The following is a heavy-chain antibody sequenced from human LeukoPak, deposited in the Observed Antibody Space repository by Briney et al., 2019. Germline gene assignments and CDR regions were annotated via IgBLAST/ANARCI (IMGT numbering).Heavy chain of an antibody. J-gene: IGHJ4*02. CDR1: GGSFSGYY. Sequence: SETLSLTCAVYGGSFSGYYWSWIRQPPGKGLEWIGEINHSGSTNYNPSLKSRVSISVDSSKNQFFLKLSSVTAPDTAVYYCARGSDTAAGLYWGQGTLVTVSS. CDR2: INHSGST. V-gene: IGHV4-34*01. CDR3: ARGSDTAAGLY. D-gene: IGHD6-13*01.